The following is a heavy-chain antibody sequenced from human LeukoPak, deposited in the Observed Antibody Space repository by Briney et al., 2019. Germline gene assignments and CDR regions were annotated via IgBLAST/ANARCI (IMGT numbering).Heavy chain of an antibody. CDR2: IIPIFGTA. D-gene: IGHD2-15*01. CDR1: GGTFSSYA. CDR3: ARVVYCSGGSCFSNWFDP. J-gene: IGHJ5*02. Sequence: SVKVSCKASGGTFSSYAISWVRQAPGQGLEWMGRIIPIFGTANYAQKFQGRVTITTDESTSTAYMELSSLRSEDTAVYYCARVVYCSGGSCFSNWFDPWGQGTLVTVSS. V-gene: IGHV1-69*05.